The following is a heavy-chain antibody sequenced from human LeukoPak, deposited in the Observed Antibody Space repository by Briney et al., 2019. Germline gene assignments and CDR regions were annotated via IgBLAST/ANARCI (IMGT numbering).Heavy chain of an antibody. J-gene: IGHJ4*02. V-gene: IGHV3-23*01. Sequence: GGSLRLSCAASGFTFSSYAMSWVRQAPGKGLEWVSSISGSGGSTYYADSVKGRFTISRDNSKNTLFLQMNSLRAEDTAVYYCAKRAVPGSAFFDNWGQGTLVTVSS. D-gene: IGHD6-19*01. CDR3: AKRAVPGSAFFDN. CDR1: GFTFSSYA. CDR2: ISGSGGST.